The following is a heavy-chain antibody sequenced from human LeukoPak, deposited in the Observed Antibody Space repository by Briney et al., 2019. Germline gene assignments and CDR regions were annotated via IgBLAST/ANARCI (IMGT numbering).Heavy chain of an antibody. J-gene: IGHJ3*02. D-gene: IGHD3-16*01. CDR2: TFSGGNT. CDR3: ARDGGWPGYFDI. CDR1: GFTVSNHH. Sequence: AGGSLRLSCGASGFTVSNHHMSWVRQTPGEGLEWVSVTFSGGNTYYTDSVKGRFTISRDNSKNTLYLQVNRLRAEDTAVYYCARDGGWPGYFDIWGQGTMVTVSS. V-gene: IGHV3-53*01.